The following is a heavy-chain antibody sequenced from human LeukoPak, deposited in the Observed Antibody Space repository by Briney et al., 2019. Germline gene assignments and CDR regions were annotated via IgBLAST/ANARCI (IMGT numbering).Heavy chain of an antibody. V-gene: IGHV3-23*01. J-gene: IGHJ3*02. CDR1: GFTFSNYA. CDR2: ISRGGGDT. CDR3: ARDSGLAFDI. Sequence: GGSLRLSCAASGFTFSNYAMSWVRQAPGRGLEWVSAISRGGGDTYYADSVKGRFVISRDDSKSTLVLQMNSLRADDTAVYYCARDSGLAFDIWGQGTMVTVSS. D-gene: IGHD6-19*01.